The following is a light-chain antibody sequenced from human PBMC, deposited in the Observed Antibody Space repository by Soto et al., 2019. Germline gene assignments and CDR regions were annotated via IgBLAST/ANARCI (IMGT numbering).Light chain of an antibody. CDR1: QSVSSSY. V-gene: IGKV3-20*01. CDR2: GAS. Sequence: ENLLTQSPGTLSLSPGERATLSCRASQSVSSSYLAWYQQKPGQAPRLLIYGASSRATGISDRFSGSGSGTDFTLTISRLEPEDFAVYYCQLYRTFGQGTKVDIK. CDR3: QLYRT. J-gene: IGKJ1*01.